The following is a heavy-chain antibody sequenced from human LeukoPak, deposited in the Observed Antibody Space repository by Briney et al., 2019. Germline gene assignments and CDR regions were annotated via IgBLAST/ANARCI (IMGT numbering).Heavy chain of an antibody. Sequence: SETLSLTCTVSGGSISSYYWSWVRQPPGKGLQWVGYINYSGTTTYNPSLKSRVTISVDTSKNQFALKLRSVTAADTAVYYCARNMHCSGSSCYPGLYYYYGMDVWGQGTTATVSS. D-gene: IGHD2-15*01. CDR2: INYSGTT. J-gene: IGHJ6*02. CDR3: ARNMHCSGSSCYPGLYYYYGMDV. V-gene: IGHV4-59*08. CDR1: GGSISSYY.